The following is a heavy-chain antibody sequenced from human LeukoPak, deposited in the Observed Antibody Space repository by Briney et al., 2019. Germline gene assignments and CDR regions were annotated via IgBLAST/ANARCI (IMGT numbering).Heavy chain of an antibody. D-gene: IGHD3-10*01. J-gene: IGHJ4*02. CDR1: GFTFSSYA. V-gene: IGHV3-23*01. Sequence: SGGSLRLSCAASGFTFSSYAMSWVRQAPGKGLEWVSAISGSIGSTYYTDSVKGRFTISRDNSKNTLSLQMNSLRAEDTAVYYCAKGPWFGEVLSYFDYWGQGTLVNVSS. CDR2: ISGSIGST. CDR3: AKGPWFGEVLSYFDY.